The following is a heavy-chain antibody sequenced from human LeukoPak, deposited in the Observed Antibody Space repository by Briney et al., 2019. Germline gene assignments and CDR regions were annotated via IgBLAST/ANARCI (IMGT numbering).Heavy chain of an antibody. V-gene: IGHV1-69*01. Sequence: VASVTLSCKASGGTFSSYAISWVRQAPGQGLELMGGIIQLFGTANYAQKFQGRVTIPADVSTSTAYIELSSLGSEDTAVYYCARVPSRGGWFDPWGQGTLVTVSS. D-gene: IGHD3-16*01. CDR3: ARVPSRGGWFDP. J-gene: IGHJ5*02. CDR1: GGTFSSYA. CDR2: IIQLFGTA.